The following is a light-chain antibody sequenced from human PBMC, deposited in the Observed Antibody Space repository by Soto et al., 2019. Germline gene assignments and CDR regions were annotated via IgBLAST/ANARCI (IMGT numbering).Light chain of an antibody. V-gene: IGKV4-1*01. CDR1: QSVLYSSNNKYY. J-gene: IGKJ1*01. CDR2: WAS. Sequence: DIVMTQSPDSLAVSLGERTTIICKSSQSVLYSSNNKYYLAWYQQKPGQPPKLLIYWASTRESGVPDRFSGSGSGTDFTLTISSLQAEDVAVYFCQQYYSTPRTFGQGTKVEIK. CDR3: QQYYSTPRT.